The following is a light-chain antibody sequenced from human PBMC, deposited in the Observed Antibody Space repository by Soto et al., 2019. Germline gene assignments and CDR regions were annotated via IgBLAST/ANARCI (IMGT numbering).Light chain of an antibody. V-gene: IGKV3-20*01. CDR1: QIVDSRY. Sequence: EIVLTQAPGTLSLSPGERATLSCRVSQIVDSRYLAWYQQKLGQAPRLLIYGASNRATGIPDRFSGSGSGTDFTLTISRLEPEDFAVYYCQQYGSSGTFGQGTKVDI. J-gene: IGKJ1*01. CDR3: QQYGSSGT. CDR2: GAS.